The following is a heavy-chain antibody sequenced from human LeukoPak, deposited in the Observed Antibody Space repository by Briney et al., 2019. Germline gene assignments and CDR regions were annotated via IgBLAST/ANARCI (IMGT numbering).Heavy chain of an antibody. D-gene: IGHD3-22*01. V-gene: IGHV1-18*01. CDR1: GYTFTSCG. CDR3: ARVRPTTYSSGYYYVDY. CDR2: ISAYNGNT. Sequence: GASVKVSCKASGYTFTSCGISWVRQAPGQGLEWMGWISAYNGNTNYAQKLQGRVTMTTDTSTSTAYMELRSLRSDDTAVYYCARVRPTTYSSGYYYVDYWGQGTLVTVSS. J-gene: IGHJ4*02.